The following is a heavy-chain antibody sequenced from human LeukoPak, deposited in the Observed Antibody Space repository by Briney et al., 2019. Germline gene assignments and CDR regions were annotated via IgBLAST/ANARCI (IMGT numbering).Heavy chain of an antibody. CDR3: ASMAPKKRTFVY. V-gene: IGHV3-7*01. CDR1: GFTFSSYW. CDR2: IKQDGSEK. J-gene: IGHJ4*02. Sequence: GGSLRLSCAASGFTFSSYWMSWVRQAPGKGLEWVAKIKQDGSEKYYVDSVKGRFTISRDNAKNSLYLQMNSLRAEDTAVYYCASMAPKKRTFVYWGQGTLVTVSS. D-gene: IGHD1-1*01.